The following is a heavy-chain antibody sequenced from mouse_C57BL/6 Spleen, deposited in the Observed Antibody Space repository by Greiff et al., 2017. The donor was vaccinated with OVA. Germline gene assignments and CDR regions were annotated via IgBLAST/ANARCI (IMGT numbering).Heavy chain of an antibody. V-gene: IGHV1-64*01. CDR3: ARPAQATDFDY. J-gene: IGHJ2*01. CDR1: GYTFTSYW. CDR2: IHPNSGST. D-gene: IGHD3-2*02. Sequence: VKLQQPGAELVKPGASVKLSCKASGYTFTSYWMHWVKQRPGQGLEWIGMIHPNSGSTNYNEKFKSKATLTVDKSSSTAYMQLSSLTSEDSAVYYCARPAQATDFDYWGQGTTLTVSS.